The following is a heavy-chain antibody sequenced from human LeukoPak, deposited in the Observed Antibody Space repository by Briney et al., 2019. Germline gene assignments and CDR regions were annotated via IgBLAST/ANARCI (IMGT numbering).Heavy chain of an antibody. CDR3: ARHLGYCSGGSCYSFYFDY. J-gene: IGHJ4*02. Sequence: ASVKVSCKASGGTFSSYAISWVRQAPGQGLEWMGGIIPIFGTANYAQKFQGRVTITADESTSTAYMELSSLRSEDTAVYYCARHLGYCSGGSCYSFYFDYWGQGTLVTVSS. D-gene: IGHD2-15*01. V-gene: IGHV1-69*13. CDR1: GGTFSSYA. CDR2: IIPIFGTA.